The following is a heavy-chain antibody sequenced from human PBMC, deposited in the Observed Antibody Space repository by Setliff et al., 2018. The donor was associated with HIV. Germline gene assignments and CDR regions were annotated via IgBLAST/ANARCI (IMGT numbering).Heavy chain of an antibody. D-gene: IGHD2-8*02. CDR1: GGTFSSQD. J-gene: IGHJ6*02. CDR2: MNPNSGNT. V-gene: IGHV1-8*01. Sequence: GASVKVSCKASGGTFSSQDINWVRQATGQGLEWMGWMNPNSGNTGYAPKFQGRVTMTRDTSINTAYMELSSLTSDDTAVYYCASTWSRVPYYLMDVWGQGTTVTVS. CDR3: ASTWSRVPYYLMDV.